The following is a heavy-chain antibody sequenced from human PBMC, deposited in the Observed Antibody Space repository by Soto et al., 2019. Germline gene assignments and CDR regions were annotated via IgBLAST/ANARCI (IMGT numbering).Heavy chain of an antibody. Sequence: EYPMISCKCSGYTFTRYWLGLVRQTPGKGLEWVGIIYPGDSDTRYSPSFQGQDTISADKPITTAYLQWSSLQASDTAIYYCARSRRTSGYYLMDYWGQGTLVTVSS. CDR2: IYPGDSDT. CDR3: ARSRRTSGYYLMDY. D-gene: IGHD3-22*01. V-gene: IGHV5-51*04. CDR1: GYTFTRYW. J-gene: IGHJ4*02.